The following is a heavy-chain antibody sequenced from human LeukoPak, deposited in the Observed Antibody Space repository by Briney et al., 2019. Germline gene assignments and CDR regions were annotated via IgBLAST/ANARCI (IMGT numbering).Heavy chain of an antibody. Sequence: SQTLSLTCAVSVDSVSSNSAAWNWIRESPSRGLEWLRRAYYRSKWYNDSAVAVKSQITINPDTSKHPFSLQLNSVTPEDTAVYYCARGKYSSLDSDYWGQGTLVTVSS. CDR2: AYYRSKWYN. CDR3: ARGKYSSLDSDY. CDR1: VDSVSSNSAA. D-gene: IGHD6-6*01. V-gene: IGHV6-1*01. J-gene: IGHJ4*02.